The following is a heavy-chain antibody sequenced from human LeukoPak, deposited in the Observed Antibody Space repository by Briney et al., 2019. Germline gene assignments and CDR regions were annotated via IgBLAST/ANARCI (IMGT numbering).Heavy chain of an antibody. CDR3: AKAYYYGSGSSYSSFDY. CDR2: ISGNG. V-gene: IGHV3-23*01. Sequence: PGGSLRLSCVASGFTFSSYGMSWVRQAPGKGLEWVSTISGNGYYADSVKGRFTISRDNSKNTLYLQMSSLRAEDTAVYYCAKAYYYGSGSSYSSFDYWGQGTLVTVSS. D-gene: IGHD3-10*01. J-gene: IGHJ4*02. CDR1: GFTFSSYG.